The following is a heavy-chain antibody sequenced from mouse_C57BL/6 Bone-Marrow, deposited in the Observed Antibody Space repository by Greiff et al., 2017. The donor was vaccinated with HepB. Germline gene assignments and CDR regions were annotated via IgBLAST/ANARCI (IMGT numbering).Heavy chain of an antibody. CDR2: INPSTGGT. D-gene: IGHD3-2*02. Sequence: VQLQQSGPELVKPGASVKISCKASGYSFTGYYMNWVKQSPEKSLEWIGEINPSTGGTTYNQKFKAKATLTVDKSSSTAYMQLKSLTSEDSAVYYCARRTAQRFAYWGQGTQVTVSA. J-gene: IGHJ3*01. CDR1: GYSFTGYY. CDR3: ARRTAQRFAY. V-gene: IGHV1-42*01.